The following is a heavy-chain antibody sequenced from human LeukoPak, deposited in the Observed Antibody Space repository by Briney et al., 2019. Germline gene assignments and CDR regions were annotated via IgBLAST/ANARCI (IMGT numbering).Heavy chain of an antibody. J-gene: IGHJ4*02. CDR2: ISNRGDST. Sequence: SGGSLRLSCAGSGFTFSVFHMTWVRQAPGKGLEWVSSISNRGDSTYYADSVKDRFTISRDNSRNTLYLQMNSLRAEDTALYYCAKGMGGFDYWGQGTLVTVSS. CDR1: GFTFSVFH. CDR3: AKGMGGFDY. D-gene: IGHD3-16*01. V-gene: IGHV3-23*01.